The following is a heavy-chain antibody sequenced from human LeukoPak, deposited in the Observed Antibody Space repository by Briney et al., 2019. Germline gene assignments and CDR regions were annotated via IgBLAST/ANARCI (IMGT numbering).Heavy chain of an antibody. J-gene: IGHJ6*02. Sequence: GGSLRLSCAASGXTFSSYDVHWVRQATGKGLEWVSAIGTAGDTYYPGSVKGRFTISRENAKNSLYPQMNSLRAGDTAVYYCARALAVAGTYYYGMDVWGQGTTVTVSS. CDR1: GXTFSSYD. CDR2: IGTAGDT. CDR3: ARALAVAGTYYYGMDV. D-gene: IGHD6-19*01. V-gene: IGHV3-13*04.